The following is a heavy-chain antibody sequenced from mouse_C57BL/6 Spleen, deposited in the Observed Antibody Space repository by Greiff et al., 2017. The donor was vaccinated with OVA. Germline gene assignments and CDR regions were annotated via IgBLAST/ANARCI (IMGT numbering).Heavy chain of an antibody. D-gene: IGHD1-1*01. V-gene: IGHV1-15*01. Sequence: QVQLQQSGAELVRPGASVTLSCKASGYTFTDYEMHWVKQTPVHGLEWIGAIDPETGGTAYNQKFKGKAILTADKSSSTAYMELRSLTSADSAVYYCTRPGIRYPFAYWGQGTLVTVSA. CDR2: IDPETGGT. J-gene: IGHJ3*01. CDR1: GYTFTDYE. CDR3: TRPGIRYPFAY.